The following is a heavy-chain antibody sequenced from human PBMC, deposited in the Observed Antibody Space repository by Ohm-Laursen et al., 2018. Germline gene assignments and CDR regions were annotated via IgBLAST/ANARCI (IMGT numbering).Heavy chain of an antibody. CDR1: GFTFSNYG. CDR3: ARCKQPRDYYGMDV. D-gene: IGHD6-13*01. CDR2: ISSSGSTI. V-gene: IGHV3-48*04. Sequence: SLRLSCAASGFTFSNYGMNWVRQAPGKGLEWVSYISSSGSTIYYADSVKGRFTISRDNAKNSLYLQMSSLRAEDTAVYYCARCKQPRDYYGMDVWGQGTTVTVSS. J-gene: IGHJ6*02.